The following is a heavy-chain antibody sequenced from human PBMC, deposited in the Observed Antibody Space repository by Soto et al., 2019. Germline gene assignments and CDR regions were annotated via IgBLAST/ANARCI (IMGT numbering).Heavy chain of an antibody. D-gene: IGHD1-26*01. CDR1: GYTLTELS. J-gene: IGHJ3*02. CDR2: FDPEDGET. Sequence: GASVKVSCKVSGYTLTELSMHWVRQAPGKGLEWMGGFDPEDGETIYAQKFQGRVTMTEDTSTDTAYMELSNLRSEDTAVHYCATAYDSGSYYEGFDIWGQGTMVTVSS. V-gene: IGHV1-24*01. CDR3: ATAYDSGSYYEGFDI.